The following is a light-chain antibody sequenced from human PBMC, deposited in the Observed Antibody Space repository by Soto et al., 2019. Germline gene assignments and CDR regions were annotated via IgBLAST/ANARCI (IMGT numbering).Light chain of an antibody. CDR3: GSYTINGPWA. V-gene: IGLV2-14*01. CDR1: ITDVGGYDY. Sequence: QSALTQPASVSGSPGQSITISCTGTITDVGGYDYVSWYQQHPGKAPKLMIYEVNNRPSGVSYRFSGFKSGNTASLTISGLQTEDEADYYCGSYTINGPWAFGGGTKVTVL. CDR2: EVN. J-gene: IGLJ3*02.